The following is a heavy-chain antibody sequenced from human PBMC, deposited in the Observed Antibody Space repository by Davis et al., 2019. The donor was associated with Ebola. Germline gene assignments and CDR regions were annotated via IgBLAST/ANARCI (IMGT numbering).Heavy chain of an antibody. CDR2: INHSEST. D-gene: IGHD3-22*01. CDR3: ARNYDSSGYYTWFDY. CDR1: GGSFSGYY. V-gene: IGHV4-34*01. J-gene: IGHJ4*02. Sequence: MPSETLSLTCAVYGGSFSGYYWSWIRQPPGKGLEWIGEINHSESTNYNPSLKSRVTISVDTSKNQFSLKLSSVTAADTAVYYCARNYDSSGYYTWFDYWGQGTLVTVSS.